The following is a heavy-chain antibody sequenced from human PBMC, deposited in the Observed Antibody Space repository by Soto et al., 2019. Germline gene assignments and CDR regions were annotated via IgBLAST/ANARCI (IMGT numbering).Heavy chain of an antibody. CDR1: GGTFSSYA. J-gene: IGHJ3*02. V-gene: IGHV1-46*01. CDR3: ARDNLADDAFDI. Sequence: ASVKVSCKASGGTFSSYAISWVRQAPGQGLEWMGIINPSGGSTSYAQKFQGRVTMTRDTSTSTVYMELSSLRSEDTAVYYCARDNLADDAFDIWGQGTMVTVSS. D-gene: IGHD1-20*01. CDR2: INPSGGST.